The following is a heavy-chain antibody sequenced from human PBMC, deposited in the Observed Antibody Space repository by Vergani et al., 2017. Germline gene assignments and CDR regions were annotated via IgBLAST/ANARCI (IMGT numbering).Heavy chain of an antibody. V-gene: IGHV1-69*01. J-gene: IGHJ4*02. Sequence: QVQLVQSGAEVKKPGSSVKVSCKASGGTFSSYAISWVRQAPGQGLEWMGGIIPIFGTANYAQKFQGRVTITADASTSTAYMELSSLRSEDTAGDYCARDRWGDYYGSGRYYRGADFDYWGQGTLVTVSS. D-gene: IGHD3-10*01. CDR2: IIPIFGTA. CDR3: ARDRWGDYYGSGRYYRGADFDY. CDR1: GGTFSSYA.